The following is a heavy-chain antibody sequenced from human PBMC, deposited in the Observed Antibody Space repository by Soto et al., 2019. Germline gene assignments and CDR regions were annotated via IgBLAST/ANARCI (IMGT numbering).Heavy chain of an antibody. Sequence: GGSLRLSCAASGFTVSSNYMSWVPQAPGKGLEWVSVIYSGGSTYYADSVKGRFTISRDNSKNTLYLQMNSLRAEDTAVYYCAREGMDYGMDVWGQGTTVTVSS. CDR2: IYSGGST. J-gene: IGHJ6*02. CDR3: AREGMDYGMDV. V-gene: IGHV3-53*01. CDR1: GFTVSSNY.